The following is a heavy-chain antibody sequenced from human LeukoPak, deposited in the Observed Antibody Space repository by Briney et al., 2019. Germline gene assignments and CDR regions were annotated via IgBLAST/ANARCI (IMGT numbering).Heavy chain of an antibody. CDR3: ARGAILTGLFYYYGMDV. Sequence: ASVKVSCKASGYTFTGYYMHWVRQAPGQGLEWMGWINPNSGGTNYAQKFQGRVTMTRDTSISTAYMELSRLRPDDTAVYYCARGAILTGLFYYYGMDVWGQGTTVTVSS. CDR1: GYTFTGYY. V-gene: IGHV1-2*02. J-gene: IGHJ6*02. D-gene: IGHD3-9*01. CDR2: INPNSGGT.